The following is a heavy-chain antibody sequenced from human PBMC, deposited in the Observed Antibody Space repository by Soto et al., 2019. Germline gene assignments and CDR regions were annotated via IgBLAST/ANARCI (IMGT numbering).Heavy chain of an antibody. Sequence: GGSLRLACAASGFTFSSYSMNWVRQAPGKGLEWVSYISSSSSIIYYADSVKGRFTISRDNAKNSLYLQMNSLRDEDTAVYYCARPEYSSSSYGMDVWGPGTTVTVSS. CDR2: ISSSSSII. D-gene: IGHD6-6*01. CDR1: GFTFSSYS. V-gene: IGHV3-48*02. J-gene: IGHJ6*02. CDR3: ARPEYSSSSYGMDV.